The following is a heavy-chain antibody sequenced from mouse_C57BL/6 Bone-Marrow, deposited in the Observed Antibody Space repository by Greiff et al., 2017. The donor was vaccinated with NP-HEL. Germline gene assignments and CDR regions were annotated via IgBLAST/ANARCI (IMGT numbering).Heavy chain of an antibody. CDR1: GYTFTSYG. CDR3: QFITTVVRYFDV. J-gene: IGHJ1*03. V-gene: IGHV1-81*01. CDR2: IYPRSGNT. D-gene: IGHD1-1*01. Sequence: QVQLKQSGAELARPGASVKLSCKASGYTFTSYGISWVKQRTGQGLEWIGEIYPRSGNTYYNVKFNGKATLTADKSSSTAYMELRSLTSEDSAVYFSQFITTVVRYFDVWGTGTTVTVAS.